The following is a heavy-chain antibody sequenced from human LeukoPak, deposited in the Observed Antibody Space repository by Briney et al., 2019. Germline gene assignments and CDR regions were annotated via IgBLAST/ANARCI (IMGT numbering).Heavy chain of an antibody. Sequence: PGRSLRLSCAASGFTFSSYAMHWVRQAPGKGLEWVAVISYDGSNKYYADSVKGRFTISRDNSKNTLYLQMNSLRAEDTAVYYCARDSRFGETKTDYWGQGTLVTVSS. CDR2: ISYDGSNK. D-gene: IGHD3-10*01. CDR3: ARDSRFGETKTDY. CDR1: GFTFSSYA. V-gene: IGHV3-30*04. J-gene: IGHJ4*02.